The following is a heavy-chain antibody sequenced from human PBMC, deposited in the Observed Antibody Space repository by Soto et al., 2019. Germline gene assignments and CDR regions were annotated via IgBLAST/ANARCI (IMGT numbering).Heavy chain of an antibody. CDR3: ARHYNSGTYPVDY. V-gene: IGHV4-59*01. CDR1: GGPISGYY. J-gene: IGHJ4*02. CDR2: IYYSGTT. Sequence: SETLSLTCTVSGGPISGYYWSWFRQPPGKGLEWIGYIYYSGTTNYNPSLKSRVTISVDTSKNLFSLKLSSVTAADTAVYYCARHYNSGTYPVDYWGQGTLVTVSS. D-gene: IGHD3-10*01.